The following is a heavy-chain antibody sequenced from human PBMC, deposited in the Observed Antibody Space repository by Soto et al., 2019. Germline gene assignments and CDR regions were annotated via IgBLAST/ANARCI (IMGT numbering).Heavy chain of an antibody. CDR3: ARERGGSPGWFDP. Sequence: QVQLVESGGGVVQPGRSLRLSCAASGFTFGRHGMYWVRQAPGKGLEWVAAIWYDGSNTYYADSVKGRFTISRDNSKNTLYLQMNSLRAEDTAMYYCARERGGSPGWFDPWGQGTLVTASS. D-gene: IGHD3-16*01. CDR1: GFTFGRHG. J-gene: IGHJ5*02. V-gene: IGHV3-33*01. CDR2: IWYDGSNT.